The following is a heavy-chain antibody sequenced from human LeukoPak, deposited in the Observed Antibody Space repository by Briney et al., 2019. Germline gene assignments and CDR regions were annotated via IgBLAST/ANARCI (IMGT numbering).Heavy chain of an antibody. CDR2: IYSDGST. CDR3: AREFGTMVRGGYYFDY. CDR1: GFTVSSNY. Sequence: PGGSLRLSCAASGFTVSSNYMSWVRQAPGKGLEWVSVIYSDGSTYYADSVKGRFTISRDNSKNTLYLQMNSVRAEDTAVYYCAREFGTMVRGGYYFDYWGQGTLVTVSS. D-gene: IGHD3-10*01. V-gene: IGHV3-53*01. J-gene: IGHJ4*02.